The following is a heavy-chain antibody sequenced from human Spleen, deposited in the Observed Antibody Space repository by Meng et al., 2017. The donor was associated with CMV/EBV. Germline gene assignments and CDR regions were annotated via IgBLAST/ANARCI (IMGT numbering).Heavy chain of an antibody. CDR2: INHSGST. J-gene: IGHJ4*02. CDR1: CGSVSGYY. V-gene: IGHV4-34*01. Sequence: QVHLTQWGVGLLQPSEPLSLPCARECGSVSGYYWSWIRQPPGKGLEWIGEINHSGSTNYNPSLKSRVTISVDTSKNQFSLKLSSVTAADTAVYYCARGGRITMVRGVRGFDYWGQGTLVTVSS. CDR3: ARGGRITMVRGVRGFDY. D-gene: IGHD3-10*01.